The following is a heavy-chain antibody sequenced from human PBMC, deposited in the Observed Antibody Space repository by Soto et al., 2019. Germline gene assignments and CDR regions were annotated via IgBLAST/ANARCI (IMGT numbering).Heavy chain of an antibody. CDR3: AKEGCGGGRCYIDY. CDR2: IRESGGST. Sequence: EVHLLESGGGLVQPGGSLRLSCTASGFTFSSYAMSWVRQAPGKGLEWVSDIRESGGSTYYADSVKGRFSISRDNSKNTQYLQMNSLRAEDTAVYYCAKEGCGGGRCYIDYWGQGTLVTVSS. D-gene: IGHD2-15*01. J-gene: IGHJ4*02. V-gene: IGHV3-23*01. CDR1: GFTFSSYA.